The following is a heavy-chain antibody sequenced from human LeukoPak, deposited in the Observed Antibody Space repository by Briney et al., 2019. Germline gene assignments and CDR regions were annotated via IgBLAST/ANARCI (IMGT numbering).Heavy chain of an antibody. D-gene: IGHD3-3*01. CDR3: AREGASQDFRGFGP. CDR1: GGSVSNSRVY. J-gene: IGHJ5*02. Sequence: SETLSLSCTVSGGSVSNSRVYWGWIRQTPGEGLEWIGSIYYNGRTYYNPSLKSRVTISVDTPKNQFSLRLTSVTAADTAVYYCAREGASQDFRGFGPWGQGTQVIVSS. CDR2: IYYNGRT. V-gene: IGHV4-39*07.